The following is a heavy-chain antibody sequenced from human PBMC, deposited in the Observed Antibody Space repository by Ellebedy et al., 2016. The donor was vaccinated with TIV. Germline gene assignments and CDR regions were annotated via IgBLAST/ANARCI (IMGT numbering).Heavy chain of an antibody. V-gene: IGHV3-21*01. Sequence: PGGSLRPSCAASGFSFSSYIMNWVRQAPGKAPAWVSSISSDSSDLSYADSGKGRFTIPRDNAKNLLYLQMNTLGVEDTAVYYCAAGSREYWFDPWGQGTLVTVSS. CDR3: AAGSREYWFDP. D-gene: IGHD3-10*01. J-gene: IGHJ5*02. CDR1: GFSFSSYI. CDR2: ISSDSSDL.